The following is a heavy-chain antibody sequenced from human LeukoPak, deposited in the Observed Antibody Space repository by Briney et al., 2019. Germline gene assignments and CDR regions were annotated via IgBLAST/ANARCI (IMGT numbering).Heavy chain of an antibody. CDR2: IYYSGST. D-gene: IGHD3-10*01. J-gene: IGHJ4*02. V-gene: IGHV4-39*07. CDR3: ARDRLLWFGELLSGDY. CDR1: GGSISSSSYY. Sequence: PSETLSLTCTVSGGSISSSSYYWGWIRQPPGKGLEWIGSIYYSGSTYYNPSLKSRVTISVDTSKSQFSLKLSSVTAADTAVYYCARDRLLWFGELLSGDYWGQGALVTVSS.